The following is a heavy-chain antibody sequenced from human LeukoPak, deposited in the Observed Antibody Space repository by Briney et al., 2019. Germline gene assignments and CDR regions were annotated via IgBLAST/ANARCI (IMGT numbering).Heavy chain of an antibody. CDR1: GFTFDDYG. CDR3: ARGYSSSSGEGAYDY. V-gene: IGHV3-20*04. CDR2: INWNGGST. J-gene: IGHJ4*02. D-gene: IGHD6-6*01. Sequence: GGSLRLSCAASGFTFDDYGMSWVRQAPGKGLEWVSGINWNGGSTGYADSVKGRFTISRDNAKNSLYLQMNSLRAEDTALYYCARGYSSSSGEGAYDYWGQGTLVTVSS.